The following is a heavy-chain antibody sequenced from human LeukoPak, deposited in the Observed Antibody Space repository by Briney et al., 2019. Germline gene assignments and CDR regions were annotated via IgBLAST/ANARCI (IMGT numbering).Heavy chain of an antibody. V-gene: IGHV3-23*01. CDR2: SSGSGGST. J-gene: IGHJ5*02. Sequence: GGSLRLSCSASGFTFSSYAMSWVRQAPGKGLEWVSASSGSGGSTYYADSVKGRFTISRDNSKNTLYLQMNSLRAEDTAVYYCARDPTPPIVVVPAAVAPWGQGTLVTVSS. CDR3: ARDPTPPIVVVPAAVAP. D-gene: IGHD2-2*01. CDR1: GFTFSSYA.